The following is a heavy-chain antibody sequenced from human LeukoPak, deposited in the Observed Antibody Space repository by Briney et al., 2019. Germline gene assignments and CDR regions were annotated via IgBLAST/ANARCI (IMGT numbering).Heavy chain of an antibody. D-gene: IGHD4-23*01. CDR1: GFTISSYW. CDR2: INSDESST. Sequence: GGSLRLSCLAAGFTISSYWMRWDRQAPGKGLVWVSRINSDESSTNYADSVKGRFTISRDNAKNTLYLQMSSLRAEDTAVYYCTRRDGDNDRGFYYWGQGTLVTVSS. CDR3: TRRDGDNDRGFYY. J-gene: IGHJ4*02. V-gene: IGHV3-74*01.